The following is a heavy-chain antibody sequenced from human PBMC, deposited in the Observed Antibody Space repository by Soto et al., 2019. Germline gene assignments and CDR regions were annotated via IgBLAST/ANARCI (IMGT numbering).Heavy chain of an antibody. V-gene: IGHV3-11*06. CDR2: ISGTSDSI. J-gene: IGHJ4*02. Sequence: GGSLRLSCAASGFTFSDYYMSWIRQVPGKGLEWVAYISGTSDSIPYADSVKGRFTISRDNAKNSLYLQMNSLRAEDTAVYYCARVAVITAAGTSDYWGQGTLVTVSS. CDR1: GFTFSDYY. CDR3: ARVAVITAAGTSDY. D-gene: IGHD6-13*01.